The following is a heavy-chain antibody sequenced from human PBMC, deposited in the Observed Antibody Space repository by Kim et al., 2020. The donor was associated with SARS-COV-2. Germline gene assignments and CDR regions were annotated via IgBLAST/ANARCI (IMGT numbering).Heavy chain of an antibody. V-gene: IGHV3-9*01. CDR3: AKGGAGTVDY. CDR1: GFTFDDYA. D-gene: IGHD6-13*01. Sequence: GGSLRLSCAASGFTFDDYAMHWVRQAPGKGLEWVSGISWNSGSIGYADSVKGRFTISRDNAKNSLYLQMNSLRAEDTALYYCAKGGAGTVDYWGQGTLVTVSS. CDR2: ISWNSGSI. J-gene: IGHJ4*02.